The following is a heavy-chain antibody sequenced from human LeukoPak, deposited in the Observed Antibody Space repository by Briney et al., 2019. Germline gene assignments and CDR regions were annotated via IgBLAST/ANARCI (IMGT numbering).Heavy chain of an antibody. CDR3: ARDQVWFGELLSRNFDY. CDR1: GFTFSSFS. V-gene: IGHV3-48*01. J-gene: IGHJ4*02. CDR2: ISIGGGTT. Sequence: GGSLRLSCAASGFTFSSFSMNFFRQAPGKGLEWLSYISIGGGTTYYSDSVKGRFTISRDDAQNSLYLQMNSLRAEDTAVYYCARDQVWFGELLSRNFDYWGQGTLVTVSS. D-gene: IGHD3-10*01.